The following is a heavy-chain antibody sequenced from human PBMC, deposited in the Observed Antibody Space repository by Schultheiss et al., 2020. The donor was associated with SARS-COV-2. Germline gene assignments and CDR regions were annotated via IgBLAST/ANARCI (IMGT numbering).Heavy chain of an antibody. CDR1: GFTFSNYN. Sequence: GGSLRLSCAASGFTFSNYNMNWVRQAPGKGLEWVSSITRSRSYYADSVMGRFTISRDNAKNSLYLQMDSLRAEDTAVYYCARRGDHDDSDYDYWGQGALVTVSS. V-gene: IGHV3-21*01. J-gene: IGHJ4*02. CDR2: ITRSRSY. D-gene: IGHD4-11*01. CDR3: ARRGDHDDSDYDY.